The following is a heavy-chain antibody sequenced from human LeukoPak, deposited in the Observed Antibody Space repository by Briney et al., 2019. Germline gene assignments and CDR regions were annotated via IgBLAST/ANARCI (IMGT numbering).Heavy chain of an antibody. CDR1: GCTFSSYT. CDR2: IIPILGIA. D-gene: IGHD5-18*01. Sequence: SVKVSCKASGCTFSSYTISWVRQAPGQGLEWMGRIIPILGIANYAQKFQGRVTITADKSTSTAYMELSSLRSEDTAVYYCARQRIQLWSYFDYWGQGTLVTVSS. CDR3: ARQRIQLWSYFDY. V-gene: IGHV1-69*02. J-gene: IGHJ4*02.